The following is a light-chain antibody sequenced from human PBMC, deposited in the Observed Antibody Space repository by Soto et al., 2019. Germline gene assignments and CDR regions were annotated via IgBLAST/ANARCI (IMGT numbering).Light chain of an antibody. CDR3: QQYNNWPLT. CDR1: QRITTY. CDR2: DAF. V-gene: IGKV3-11*01. J-gene: IGKJ5*01. Sequence: EIVLTQSPATLSLSPGERATLSCRASQRITTYLAWYQQKPGQAPRLLIYDAFNRATGVPARFSGSGSGTEFTLTITSLQSEDFAVYCCQQYNNWPLTFGPGTRLEIK.